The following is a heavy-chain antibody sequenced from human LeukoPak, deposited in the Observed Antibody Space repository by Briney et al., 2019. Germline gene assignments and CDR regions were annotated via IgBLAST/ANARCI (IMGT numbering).Heavy chain of an antibody. V-gene: IGHV1-46*01. CDR1: GYTFTSYY. D-gene: IGHD3-3*01. CDR3: ARVGIYDFWSGYYEDAFDI. J-gene: IGHJ3*02. CDR2: INPSGGST. Sequence: GASVKVSCKASGYTFTSYYMHWVRQAPGQGLEWMGIINPSGGSTSYAQKLQGRVTMTRDTSTSTVYMELSSLRSEDTAVYYCARVGIYDFWSGYYEDAFDIWGQGTMVTVSS.